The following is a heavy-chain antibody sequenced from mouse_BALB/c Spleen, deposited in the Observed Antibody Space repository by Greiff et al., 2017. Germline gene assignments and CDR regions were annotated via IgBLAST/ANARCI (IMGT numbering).Heavy chain of an antibody. CDR3: ARDPFAY. CDR1: GFTFSDYY. J-gene: IGHJ3*01. V-gene: IGHV5-4*02. CDR2: ISDGGSYT. Sequence: DVQLVESGGGLVKPGGSLKLSCAASGFTFSDYYMYWVRQTPEKRLEWVATISDGGSYTYYPDSVKGRFTISRDNAKNNLYLQMSSLKSEDTAMYYCARDPFAYWGQGTLVTVSA.